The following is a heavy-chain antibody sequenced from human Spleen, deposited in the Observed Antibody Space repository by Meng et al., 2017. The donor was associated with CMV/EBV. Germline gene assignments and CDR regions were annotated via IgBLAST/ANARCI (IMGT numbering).Heavy chain of an antibody. CDR3: ARFSSSWYVLPFDY. D-gene: IGHD6-13*01. V-gene: IGHV3-23*03. CDR2: IFSGGSTT. Sequence: GESLKISCAASGFTFSSYAMSWVRQAPGKGLEWVSLIFSGGSTTYYGDSVKGRFTISRDNAKNSLYLQMNSLRAEDTAVYYCARFSSSWYVLPFDYWGQGTLVTVSS. CDR1: GFTFSSYA. J-gene: IGHJ4*02.